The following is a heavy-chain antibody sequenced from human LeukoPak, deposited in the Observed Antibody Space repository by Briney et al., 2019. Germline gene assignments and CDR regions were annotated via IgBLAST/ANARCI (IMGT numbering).Heavy chain of an antibody. CDR1: GGTFSSYA. Sequence: SVKVSCKASGGTFSSYAISEVRQAPGQGLEWMGRIIPILGIANYAQKFQGRVTITADKSTSTAYMELSSLRSEDTAVYYCARDGSDYDSSGYYYDYWGQGTLVTVSS. J-gene: IGHJ4*02. CDR2: IIPILGIA. V-gene: IGHV1-69*04. D-gene: IGHD3-22*01. CDR3: ARDGSDYDSSGYYYDY.